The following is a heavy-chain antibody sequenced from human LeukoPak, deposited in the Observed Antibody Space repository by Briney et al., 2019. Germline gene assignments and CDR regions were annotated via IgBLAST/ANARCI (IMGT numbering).Heavy chain of an antibody. CDR1: GGSFSGYY. J-gene: IGHJ4*02. D-gene: IGHD3-9*01. V-gene: IGHV4-34*01. CDR3: ARSGDTYYDILTGYYSFDY. Sequence: SETLSLTCAVYGGSFSGYYWSWIRQPPGKGLEWIGEINHSGSTNYNPSLKSRVTKSVDTSKNQFSLKLSSVTAADTAVYYCARSGDTYYDILTGYYSFDYWGQGTLVTVSS. CDR2: INHSGST.